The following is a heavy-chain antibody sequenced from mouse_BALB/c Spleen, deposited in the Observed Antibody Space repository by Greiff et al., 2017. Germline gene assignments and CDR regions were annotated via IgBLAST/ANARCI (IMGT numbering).Heavy chain of an antibody. D-gene: IGHD2-14*01. Sequence: EVQLVESGGGLVQPGGSRKLSCAASGFTFSSFGMHWVRQAPEKGLEWVAYISSGSSTIYYADTVKGRFTISRDNPKNTLFLQMTSLRSEDTAMYYCARSVRHAMDYWGQGTSVTVSS. J-gene: IGHJ4*01. CDR3: ARSVRHAMDY. CDR1: GFTFSSFG. CDR2: ISSGSSTI. V-gene: IGHV5-17*02.